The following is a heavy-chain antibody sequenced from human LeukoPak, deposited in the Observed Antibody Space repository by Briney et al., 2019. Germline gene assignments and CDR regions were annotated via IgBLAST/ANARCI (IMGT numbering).Heavy chain of an antibody. CDR3: ARGPYSYDSSGAFDI. Sequence: SSETLSLTCTVSGGSISSSSYYWSWIRQPAGKGLEWIGRISSSGSTNYNPSLKSRVTISVDTSKNQFSLKLSSVTAADTAVYFCARGPYSYDSSGAFDIWGQGTMVTVSS. V-gene: IGHV4-61*02. CDR1: GGSISSSSYY. J-gene: IGHJ3*02. D-gene: IGHD3-22*01. CDR2: ISSSGST.